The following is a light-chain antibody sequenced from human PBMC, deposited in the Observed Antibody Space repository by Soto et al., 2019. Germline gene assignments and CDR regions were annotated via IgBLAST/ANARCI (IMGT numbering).Light chain of an antibody. V-gene: IGLV1-40*01. CDR1: SSNIGAGYD. Sequence: QSVLTQPPSVSGAPGQRVTISCTGSSSNIGAGYDVHWYQQLPGTAPKLLIYGNSNRPSGVPDRFPGSKSGTSASLAITGLQAEDEADFYCQSHDSSLSAYVFGTGTKVTVL. CDR2: GNS. J-gene: IGLJ1*01. CDR3: QSHDSSLSAYV.